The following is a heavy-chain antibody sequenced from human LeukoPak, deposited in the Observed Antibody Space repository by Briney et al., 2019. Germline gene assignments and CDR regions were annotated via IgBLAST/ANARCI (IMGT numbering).Heavy chain of an antibody. CDR1: GFTFSSYW. CDR2: IKQDGSEK. Sequence: GGSLRLSCAASGFTFSSYWMSWVRQAPGKGLEWVANIKQDGSEKYYVDSVKGRFTISRDHAKNSLYLQMNSLRAEDTAVYYCARDCEDIVVVVAATHYFDYWGQGTLVTVSS. V-gene: IGHV3-7*01. J-gene: IGHJ4*02. CDR3: ARDCEDIVVVVAATHYFDY. D-gene: IGHD2-15*01.